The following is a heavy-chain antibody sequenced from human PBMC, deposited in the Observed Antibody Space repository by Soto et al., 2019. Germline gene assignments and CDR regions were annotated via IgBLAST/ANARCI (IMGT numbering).Heavy chain of an antibody. V-gene: IGHV3-74*01. Sequence: DVQLVESGGGVVQPGGSLRLSCAASGLSFNIYWMHWVRQVPGKGLVWLARINSDGSHTIYVDSVKGRFTISRDNAKNTVFLQMDRLRDEDTGVYYCAGGMAGLDVWGQGTTVTV. J-gene: IGHJ6*02. CDR2: INSDGSHT. CDR1: GLSFNIYW. CDR3: AGGMAGLDV.